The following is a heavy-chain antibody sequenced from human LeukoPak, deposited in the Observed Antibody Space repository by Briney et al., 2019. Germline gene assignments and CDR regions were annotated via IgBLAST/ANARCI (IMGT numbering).Heavy chain of an antibody. V-gene: IGHV1-69*13. CDR1: GYSFTNYG. Sequence: SVKVSCKTSGYSFTNYGITWVRQAPGQGLEWMGGIIPIFGTANYAQKFQGRVTITADESTSTAYMELSSLRSEDMAVYYCARDRIVGATGFDYWGQGTLVTVSS. J-gene: IGHJ4*02. CDR3: ARDRIVGATGFDY. D-gene: IGHD1-26*01. CDR2: IIPIFGTA.